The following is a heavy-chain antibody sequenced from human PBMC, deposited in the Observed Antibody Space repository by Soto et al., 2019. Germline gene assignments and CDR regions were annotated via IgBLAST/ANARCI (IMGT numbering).Heavy chain of an antibody. V-gene: IGHV3-30-3*01. CDR2: ISYDGSNK. CDR3: ARDGGIYGDYVFDWFDP. D-gene: IGHD4-17*01. CDR1: GFTFSSYA. J-gene: IGHJ5*02. Sequence: QVQLVESGGGVVQPGRSLRLSCAASGFTFSSYAMHWVRQAPGKGLEWVAVISYDGSNKYCADSVKGRFTISRDNSKNTMYLQMNSLRAEDTAVYSCARDGGIYGDYVFDWFDPWGQGTLVIVSS.